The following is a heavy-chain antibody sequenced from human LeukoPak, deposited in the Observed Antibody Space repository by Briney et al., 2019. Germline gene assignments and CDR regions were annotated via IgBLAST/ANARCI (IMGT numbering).Heavy chain of an antibody. Sequence: PGGSLRLSCAASGFTFSSDAMSWVRQAPGKGLEWGSAISGSGGTTYYADPVKGRFTISRDNSRNTLYLQINSLRAEDTAVYYCAKDTYSSGIPFDYWGQGTLVTVSS. CDR1: GFTFSSDA. J-gene: IGHJ4*02. V-gene: IGHV3-23*01. CDR3: AKDTYSSGIPFDY. D-gene: IGHD6-19*01. CDR2: ISGSGGTT.